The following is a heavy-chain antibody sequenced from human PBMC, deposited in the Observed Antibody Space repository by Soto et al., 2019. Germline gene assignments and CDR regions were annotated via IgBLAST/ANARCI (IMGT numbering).Heavy chain of an antibody. V-gene: IGHV4-4*07. CDR3: AREGDYYDSSPRGFDP. CDR2: IYTSGST. CDR1: GGSISSYY. J-gene: IGHJ5*02. D-gene: IGHD3-22*01. Sequence: PSETLSLTCTASGGSISSYYWSWIRQPAGKGLEWIGRIYTSGSTNYNPSLKSRVTMSVDTSKNQFSLKLSSVTAADTAVYYCAREGDYYDSSPRGFDPWGQGTLVTVSS.